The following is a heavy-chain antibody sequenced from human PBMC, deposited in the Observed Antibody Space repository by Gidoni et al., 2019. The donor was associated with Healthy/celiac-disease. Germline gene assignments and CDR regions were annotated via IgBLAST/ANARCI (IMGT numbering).Heavy chain of an antibody. CDR2: IDPSDSYT. CDR1: GYSFTSYW. Sequence: EVQLVQSGAEVKKPGESLRISCKGSGYSFTSYWLSWVRQMPGKGLEWMGRIDPSDSYTNYSPSFQGHVTISADKSISTAYLQWSSLKASDTAMYYCARTEWGYCSGGSCYSLDYWGQGTLVTVSS. D-gene: IGHD2-15*01. V-gene: IGHV5-10-1*01. CDR3: ARTEWGYCSGGSCYSLDY. J-gene: IGHJ4*02.